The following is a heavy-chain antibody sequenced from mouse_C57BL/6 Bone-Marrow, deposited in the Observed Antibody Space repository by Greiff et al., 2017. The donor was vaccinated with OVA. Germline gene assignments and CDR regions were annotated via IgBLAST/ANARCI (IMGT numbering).Heavy chain of an antibody. CDR1: GFSLTSYG. D-gene: IGHD1-1*01. V-gene: IGHV2-2*01. CDR2: IWSGGST. CDR3: ARSPTYYGSLAY. Sequence: QVQLKESGPGLVQPSQSLSITCTVSGFSLTSYGVHWVRQSPGKGLEWLGVIWSGGSTDYNAAFISRLSISKDNPESQVIFKMNSLQADETAIYYCARSPTYYGSLAYWGQGTLVTVSA. J-gene: IGHJ3*01.